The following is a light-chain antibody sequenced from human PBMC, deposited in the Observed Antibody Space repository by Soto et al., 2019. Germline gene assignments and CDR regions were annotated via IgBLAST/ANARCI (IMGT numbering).Light chain of an antibody. CDR2: GAS. J-gene: IGKJ1*01. Sequence: DIQLTQSPPTLSVSVGVSVTITCRASQSFRYYLAWYQQMPGKAPKFLIYGASSLQSGVPSRFSGSGSGTEFTLTISSLQPDDFATYFCQHHNSYSQTFGQGTKVEIK. CDR1: QSFRYY. CDR3: QHHNSYSQT. V-gene: IGKV1-5*01.